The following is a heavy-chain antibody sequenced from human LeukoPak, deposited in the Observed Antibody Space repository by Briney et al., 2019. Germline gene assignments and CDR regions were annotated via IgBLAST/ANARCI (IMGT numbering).Heavy chain of an antibody. J-gene: IGHJ4*02. CDR3: AKDAVVAAGTDSRFAF. V-gene: IGHV3-23*01. D-gene: IGHD6-13*01. Sequence: PGGSLRLSCAASGFTFSSYAMTWVRQAPGKGLEWVSGISGSGGSTYYADSVKGRFTISRDNSKNTLYLQMKSLRAEDTAVYYCAKDAVVAAGTDSRFAFWGQGTLVTVSS. CDR1: GFTFSSYA. CDR2: ISGSGGST.